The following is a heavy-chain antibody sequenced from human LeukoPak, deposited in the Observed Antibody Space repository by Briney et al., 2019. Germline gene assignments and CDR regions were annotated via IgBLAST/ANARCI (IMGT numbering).Heavy chain of an antibody. D-gene: IGHD3-16*01. V-gene: IGHV3-23*01. CDR3: AKTSRRVWGSMMGYYFDY. J-gene: IGHJ4*02. CDR2: ISDSDGST. Sequence: GGSLTLSRAASGFTLNSYPMRWAPQAPGEGLEWLSGISDSDGSTYYADSVKRRFTISRDNSKNTLDLQMNSLRAEDTAVYYCAKTSRRVWGSMMGYYFDYWGQGTLVTVSS. CDR1: GFTLNSYP.